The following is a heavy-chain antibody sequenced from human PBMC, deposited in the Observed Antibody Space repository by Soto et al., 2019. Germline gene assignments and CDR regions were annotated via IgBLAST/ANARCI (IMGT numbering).Heavy chain of an antibody. D-gene: IGHD3-10*01. Sequence: GGSLRLSCAASGFTFSSYGMHWVRQAPGKGLEWVAVIWYDGSNKYYADSVKGRFTISRDNSKNTLYLQMNSLRAEDTAVYYCARDPLIITSQNILPMRHWGQGTLVTVSS. CDR1: GFTFSSYG. V-gene: IGHV3-33*01. CDR2: IWYDGSNK. J-gene: IGHJ4*02. CDR3: ARDPLIITSQNILPMRH.